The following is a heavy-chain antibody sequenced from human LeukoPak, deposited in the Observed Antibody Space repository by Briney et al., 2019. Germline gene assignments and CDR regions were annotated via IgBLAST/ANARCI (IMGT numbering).Heavy chain of an antibody. V-gene: IGHV1-3*01. J-gene: IGHJ4*02. CDR1: GYTFTSYG. CDR3: AGASMGLPNY. CDR2: INAGNGNT. Sequence: GASVKVSCKASGYTFTSYGISWVRQAPGQGLEWMGWINAGNGNTKYSQKFQGRVTITRDTSASTAYMELSSLRSEDTAVYYCAGASMGLPNYWGQGTLVTVSS. D-gene: IGHD5-18*01.